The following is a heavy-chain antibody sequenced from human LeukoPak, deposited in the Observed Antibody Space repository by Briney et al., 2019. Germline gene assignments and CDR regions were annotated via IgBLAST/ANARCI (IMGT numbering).Heavy chain of an antibody. V-gene: IGHV1-2*02. CDR3: SRGSITNWNWFDP. CDR2: INPKSGGT. J-gene: IGHJ5*02. D-gene: IGHD1-1*01. CDR1: GYVFTDYS. Sequence: ASVKVSCKASGYVFTDYSIHWVRQAPGQGLEWVGWINPKSGGTNSAQKFQGRVTMTRDTSITIAYMELSRLTSDDTAVYYCSRGSITNWNWFDPWGQGTLVTVSS.